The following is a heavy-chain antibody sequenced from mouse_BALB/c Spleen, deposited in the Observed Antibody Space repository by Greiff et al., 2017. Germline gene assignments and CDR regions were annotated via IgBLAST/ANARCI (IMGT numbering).Heavy chain of an antibody. D-gene: IGHD1-2*01. CDR3: AREVLRRHAMDY. CDR1: GYTFTSYY. V-gene: IGHV1S56*01. CDR2: IYPGNVTT. Sequence: VQLQQSGPELVKPGASVRISCKASGYTFTSYYIHWVKQRPGQGLEWIGWIYPGNVTTKYNEKFKGKATLTADKSSSTAYMQLSSLTSEDSAVDGGAREVLRRHAMDYWGQGTSVTVSS. J-gene: IGHJ4*01.